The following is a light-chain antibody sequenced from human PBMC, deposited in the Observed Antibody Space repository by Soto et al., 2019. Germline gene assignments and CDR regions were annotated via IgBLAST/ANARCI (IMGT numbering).Light chain of an antibody. V-gene: IGKV3-11*01. J-gene: IGKJ5*01. CDR2: DTS. CDR1: ENLYTY. CDR3: HQRNK. Sequence: DIVLTQSPDTLSLSPGERATLSCRASENLYTYLAWYQQKPGQAPRLLIYDTSKRATDIPARFSGSGSGTDYTLTISSLEPEDFAIYFCHQRNKFGQGTRLEIK.